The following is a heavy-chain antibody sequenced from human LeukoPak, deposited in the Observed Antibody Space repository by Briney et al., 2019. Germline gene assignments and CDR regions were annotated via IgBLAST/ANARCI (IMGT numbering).Heavy chain of an antibody. CDR3: ARSKYGSGSYYFNWFDP. Sequence: SETLSLTCAVYGGSFSGYYWSWIRQPPGKGLEWIGEINHSGSTNYNPSLKSRVTISVDTSKNQFSPKLSSVTAADTAVYYCARSKYGSGSYYFNWFDPWGQGTLVTVSS. J-gene: IGHJ5*02. CDR2: INHSGST. CDR1: GGSFSGYY. D-gene: IGHD3-10*01. V-gene: IGHV4-34*01.